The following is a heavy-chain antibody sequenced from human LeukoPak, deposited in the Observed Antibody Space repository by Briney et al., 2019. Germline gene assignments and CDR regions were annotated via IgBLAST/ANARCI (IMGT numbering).Heavy chain of an antibody. CDR2: ISYDGSNK. V-gene: IGHV3-30-3*01. CDR3: ARDPSALDY. Sequence: PGGSLRLSCAAFGFTFSSYAMHWVRQAPGKGLEWVAVISYDGSNKYYADSVKGRFTISRDNSKNTLYLQMNSLRAEDTAVYYCARDPSALDYWGQGTLVTVSS. J-gene: IGHJ4*02. CDR1: GFTFSSYA.